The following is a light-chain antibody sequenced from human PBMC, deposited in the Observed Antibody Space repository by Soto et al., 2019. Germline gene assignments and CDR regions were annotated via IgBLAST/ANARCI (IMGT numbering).Light chain of an antibody. CDR1: QSVSGNS. V-gene: IGKV3-20*01. CDR3: EQYGRSPYT. J-gene: IGKJ3*01. Sequence: EIVVTQSPVTLSLSPGERATLSCRASQSVSGNSLAWYQQRPGQAPRLLIYGASSRATGTPDRFSGSGSGTDFTLTISRLEPEDFAVYYCEQYGRSPYTFGPGTKVDIK. CDR2: GAS.